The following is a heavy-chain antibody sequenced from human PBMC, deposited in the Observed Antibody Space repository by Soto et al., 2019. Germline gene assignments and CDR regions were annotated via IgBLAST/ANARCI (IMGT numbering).Heavy chain of an antibody. Sequence: PLRLSCPASSFTFSNAWMNWVLQNPFKWLECFCRIKSKTDGGTTDYAAPVKGRFTISRDDSKNTLYLQMNGLKTEDTAVYYCTTDPATYYYDSSGYYRPFNFEYWGQGTLVTVS. V-gene: IGHV3-15*07. CDR1: SFTFSNAW. J-gene: IGHJ4*02. D-gene: IGHD3-22*01. CDR2: IKSKTDGGTT. CDR3: TTDPATYYYDSSGYYRPFNFEY.